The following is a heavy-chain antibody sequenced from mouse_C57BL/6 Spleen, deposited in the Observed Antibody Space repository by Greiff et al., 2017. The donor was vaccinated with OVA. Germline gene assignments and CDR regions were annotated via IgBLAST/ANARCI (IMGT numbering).Heavy chain of an antibody. D-gene: IGHD3-2*02. Sequence: QVQLKESGAELVKPGASVKISCKASGYAFSSYWMNWVKQRPGKGLEWIGQIYPGDGDTNYNGKFKGKATLTADKSSSTAYMQLSSLTSEDSAVYFCARLGSSGSAYWGQGTLVTVFA. J-gene: IGHJ3*01. CDR2: IYPGDGDT. CDR1: GYAFSSYW. V-gene: IGHV1-80*01. CDR3: ARLGSSGSAY.